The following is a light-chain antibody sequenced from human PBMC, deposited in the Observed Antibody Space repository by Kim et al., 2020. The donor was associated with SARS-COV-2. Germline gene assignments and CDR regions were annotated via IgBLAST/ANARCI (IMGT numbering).Light chain of an antibody. V-gene: IGLV2-23*01. J-gene: IGLJ3*02. CDR1: SSDVGSYNL. CDR2: EGS. CDR3: CSYAGSSTWV. Sequence: GQSITMSCTRTSSDVGSYNLVSWYQQHPGKAPKLMIYEGSKRPSGVSNRFSGSKSGNTASLTISGLQAEDEADYYCCSYAGSSTWVFGGGTKLTVL.